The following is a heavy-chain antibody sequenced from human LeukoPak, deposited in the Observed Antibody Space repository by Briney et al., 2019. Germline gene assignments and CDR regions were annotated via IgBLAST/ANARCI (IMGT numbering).Heavy chain of an antibody. Sequence: SVKVSCKASGGTFSSYAISWVRQAPGQGLEWMGGIIPIFGTANYAQKFQGRVTITTDESTSTAYMELSSLRSEDTAVYYCARHQYYYDSSGYYYGAFDIWGQGTMVTVSS. CDR2: IIPIFGTA. CDR1: GGTFSSYA. J-gene: IGHJ3*02. CDR3: ARHQYYYDSSGYYYGAFDI. V-gene: IGHV1-69*05. D-gene: IGHD3-22*01.